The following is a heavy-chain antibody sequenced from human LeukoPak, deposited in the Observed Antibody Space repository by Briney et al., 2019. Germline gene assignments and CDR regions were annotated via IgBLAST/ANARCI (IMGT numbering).Heavy chain of an antibody. Sequence: PSETLSLTCTVSGYSISSGYYWGWIRQPPGKGLEWIGYIYYSGSTNYNPSLKSRVTISVDTSKNQFSLKLSSVTAADTAVYYCARHYGGHTFGTTFDYWGQGTLVTVSS. CDR3: ARHYGGHTFGTTFDY. D-gene: IGHD3-16*01. J-gene: IGHJ4*02. V-gene: IGHV4-61*01. CDR2: IYYSGST. CDR1: GYSISSGYY.